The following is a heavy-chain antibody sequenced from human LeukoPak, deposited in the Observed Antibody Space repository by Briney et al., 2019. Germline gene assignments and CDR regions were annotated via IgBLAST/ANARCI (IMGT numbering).Heavy chain of an antibody. Sequence: SETLSLTCTVSGGSISSGDYYWSWIRQPPGKGLEWIGYIYYSGSTYYNPSLKSRVTISVDTSKNQFFLKLSSVTAADTAVYYCARVDIVVVPAAKHQNYYYYYGMDVWGQGTTVTVSS. CDR3: ARVDIVVVPAAKHQNYYYYYGMDV. V-gene: IGHV4-30-4*01. CDR1: GGSISSGDYY. D-gene: IGHD2-2*01. J-gene: IGHJ6*02. CDR2: IYYSGST.